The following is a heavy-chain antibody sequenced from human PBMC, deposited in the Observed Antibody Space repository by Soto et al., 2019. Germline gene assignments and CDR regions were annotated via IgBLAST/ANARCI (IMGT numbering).Heavy chain of an antibody. J-gene: IGHJ4*02. CDR2: IYWDDDK. CDR3: AHRVLRAVFGLVTTTAIYFDF. CDR1: GFSLTTSGVG. D-gene: IGHD3-3*01. Sequence: QITLNESGPTVVKPTETLTLTCTFSGFSLTTSGVGGGWFRQSPGKAPELLAFIYWDDDKRYSTSLKSRLTITKDTSKNQVVLTMANVDPADTATYYCAHRVLRAVFGLVTTTAIYFDFWGQGTPVVVSS. V-gene: IGHV2-5*02.